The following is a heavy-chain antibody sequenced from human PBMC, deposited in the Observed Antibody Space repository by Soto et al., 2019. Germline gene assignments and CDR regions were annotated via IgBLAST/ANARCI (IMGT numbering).Heavy chain of an antibody. CDR3: ARDRTERDYYYGMDV. CDR1: GFTFSSYA. Sequence: QVQLVESGGGVVQPGRSLRLSCAASGFTFSSYAMHWVRQAPGKGLEWVAVISYDGSNKYYADSVKGRFTISRDNSKNTLYLQMNSLRAEDTAVYYCARDRTERDYYYGMDVWGQATTVTVSS. J-gene: IGHJ6*02. V-gene: IGHV3-30-3*01. CDR2: ISYDGSNK.